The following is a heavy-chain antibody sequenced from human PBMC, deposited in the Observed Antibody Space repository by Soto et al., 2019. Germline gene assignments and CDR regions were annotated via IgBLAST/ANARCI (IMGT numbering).Heavy chain of an antibody. D-gene: IGHD5-12*01. J-gene: IGHJ4*02. CDR1: GFTFSSYA. V-gene: IGHV3-23*01. CDR3: GKDLGGYSGYAFDY. Sequence: EVQLLESGGGLVQPGGSLRLSCAASGFTFSSYAMSWVRQAPGKGLEWVSAISGSGGSTYYADSVKGRFTISGDNSKIALYLRMTGLRAEETAVYYGGKDLGGYSGYAFDYWGQGTLVTVSS. CDR2: ISGSGGST.